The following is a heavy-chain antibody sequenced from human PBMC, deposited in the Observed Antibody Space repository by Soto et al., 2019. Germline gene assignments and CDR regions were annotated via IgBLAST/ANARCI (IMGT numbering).Heavy chain of an antibody. V-gene: IGHV4-30-4*01. CDR2: FHSSGAT. Sequence: SVTLSLTCTVSGGSISSADYYWSWIRQPPGKGLEWIGYFHSSGATYKDPSLKSRVTISVDTSKNQISLKLDSVTAADTAVYYCASIWFGDFDYWGHGTLVTVSS. D-gene: IGHD3-10*01. CDR3: ASIWFGDFDY. J-gene: IGHJ4*01. CDR1: GGSISSADYY.